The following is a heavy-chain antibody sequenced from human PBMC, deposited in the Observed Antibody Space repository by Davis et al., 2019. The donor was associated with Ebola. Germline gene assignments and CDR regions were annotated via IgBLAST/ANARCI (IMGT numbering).Heavy chain of an antibody. V-gene: IGHV3-30*18. CDR3: AKVEGVVGATGY. Sequence: GESLKISCAASGFTFSSYGMHWVRQAPGKGLEWVAVISYDGSNKYYADSVKGRFTISRDNSKNTLYLQMNSLRAEDTAVYYCAKVEGVVGATGYWGQGTLVTVSP. CDR1: GFTFSSYG. J-gene: IGHJ4*02. CDR2: ISYDGSNK. D-gene: IGHD1-26*01.